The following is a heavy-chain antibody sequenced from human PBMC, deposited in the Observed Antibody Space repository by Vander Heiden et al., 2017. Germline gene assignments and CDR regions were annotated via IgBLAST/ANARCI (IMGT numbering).Heavy chain of an antibody. CDR1: GFPFTSYS. J-gene: IGHJ3*02. D-gene: IGHD5-12*01. Sequence: EVQLEESGGGLVQPGGPLRLSCAASGFPFTSYSLNWIRQAPGKGLEWVSYISSSSSTIYYSDTVKGRFTISRDNAKDSLFLQMNSLRDEDTGVYYCARVGSGYDLINDGFDIWGQGTMVTVSS. CDR3: ARVGSGYDLINDGFDI. V-gene: IGHV3-48*02. CDR2: ISSSSSTI.